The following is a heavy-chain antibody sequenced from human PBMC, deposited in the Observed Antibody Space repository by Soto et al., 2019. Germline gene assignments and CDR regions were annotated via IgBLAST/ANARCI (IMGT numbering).Heavy chain of an antibody. CDR2: IKQDVSEK. V-gene: IGHV3-7*03. CDR1: GFTFSSYW. Sequence: GGSLRLSCAASGFTFSSYWMSWVRQAPGKGLEWVANIKQDVSEKYYVDSVKGRFTISRDNAKNSLYLQMNSLRAEDTAVYYCAREPLGYFDRLSLSTLDYYGMDVWGQGTTVTFSS. D-gene: IGHD3-9*01. CDR3: AREPLGYFDRLSLSTLDYYGMDV. J-gene: IGHJ6*02.